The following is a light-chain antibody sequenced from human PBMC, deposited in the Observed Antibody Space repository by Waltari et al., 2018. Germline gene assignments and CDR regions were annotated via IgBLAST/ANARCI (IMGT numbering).Light chain of an antibody. CDR2: KAS. CDR1: QSISSW. CDR3: QHHGT. V-gene: IGKV1-5*03. Sequence: GDRVTITCRASQSISSWLAWYQQKPGKAPKLLIYKASSLESGVPSRFSGSGSGTEFTLTISSLQPDDFATYYCQHHGTFGQGTKVEIK. J-gene: IGKJ1*01.